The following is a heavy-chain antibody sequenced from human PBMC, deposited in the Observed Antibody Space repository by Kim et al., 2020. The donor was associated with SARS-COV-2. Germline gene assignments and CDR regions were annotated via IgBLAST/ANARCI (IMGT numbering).Heavy chain of an antibody. D-gene: IGHD1-20*01. V-gene: IGHV1-46*01. CDR3: ARDPNWNDGVVGMDV. CDR1: GYTFTSYY. Sequence: ASVKVSCKASGYTFTSYYMHWVRQAPGQGLEWMGIINPSGGSTSYAQKFQGRVTMTRDTSTSTVYMELSSLRSEDTAVYYCARDPNWNDGVVGMDVWGQGTTVTVSS. CDR2: INPSGGST. J-gene: IGHJ6*02.